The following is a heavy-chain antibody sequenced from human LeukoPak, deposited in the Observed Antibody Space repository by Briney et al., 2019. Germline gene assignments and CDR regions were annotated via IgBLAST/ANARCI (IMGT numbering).Heavy chain of an antibody. CDR2: IYYSGST. CDR1: GGSISSYY. D-gene: IGHD5-18*01. Sequence: SETLSLTCTVSGGSISSYYWSWIRQPPGKGLEWTGYIYYSGSTNYNPSLKSRVTISVDTSKNQFSLKLSSVTAADTAVYYCARAYSGFDYWGQGTLVTVSS. J-gene: IGHJ4*02. V-gene: IGHV4-59*01. CDR3: ARAYSGFDY.